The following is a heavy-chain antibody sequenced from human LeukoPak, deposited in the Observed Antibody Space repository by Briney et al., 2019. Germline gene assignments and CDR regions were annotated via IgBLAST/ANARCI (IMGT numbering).Heavy chain of an antibody. J-gene: IGHJ4*02. V-gene: IGHV4-59*01. CDR1: GGSISGYY. Sequence: PSETLSLTCTVSGGSISGYYWNWIRQPPGKGLEWLGYIYYTGTTNYNPSLKSRVTISIDTSKNQFSLKVSSLTAADTAVYYCATDLFGIGTTWANNAFWGQGTLVTVSS. D-gene: IGHD1-14*01. CDR3: ATDLFGIGTTWANNAF. CDR2: IYYTGTT.